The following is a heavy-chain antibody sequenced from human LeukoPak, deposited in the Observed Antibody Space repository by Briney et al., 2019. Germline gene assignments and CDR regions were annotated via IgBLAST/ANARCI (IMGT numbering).Heavy chain of an antibody. CDR1: GGSVTSVSNY. V-gene: IGHV4-61*01. D-gene: IGHD6-19*01. CDR2: IYYSGST. Sequence: SETLSLTCTVSGGSVTSVSNYWSWIRQPPGKGLEWIGYIYYSGSTNYNPSLESRVTISVDTSKNQFSLNLSSVTAADTAVYYCARDLLSTAGYFDYWGQGTLVTVSS. CDR3: ARDLLSTAGYFDY. J-gene: IGHJ4*02.